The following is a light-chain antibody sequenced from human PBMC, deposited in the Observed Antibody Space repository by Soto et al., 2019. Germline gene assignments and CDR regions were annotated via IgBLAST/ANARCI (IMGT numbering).Light chain of an antibody. CDR1: QSVSSN. CDR2: GAS. Sequence: IVMTQSPATLSVSPGERATLSCRASQSVSSNLAWYQQKPGQAPRLLIYGASNRATGIPDRFSGSGSGTDFTLTISRLEPEDFAVYYCQQYGSSPWTFGQGTKVDNK. J-gene: IGKJ1*01. CDR3: QQYGSSPWT. V-gene: IGKV3-20*01.